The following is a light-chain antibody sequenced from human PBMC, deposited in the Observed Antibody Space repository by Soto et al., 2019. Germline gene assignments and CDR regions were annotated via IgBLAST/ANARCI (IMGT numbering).Light chain of an antibody. J-gene: IGKJ4*01. Sequence: DIHVTQSPSAVCASVLERCNITGRASQGISNYLAWYQQKPGKVPTLLIYAASTLQSGVPSRFSGSGSGTDFILTISSLQPDDVATYYCQKYNSAPPLTFGGGTKVDIK. V-gene: IGKV1-27*01. CDR1: QGISNY. CDR2: AAS. CDR3: QKYNSAPPLT.